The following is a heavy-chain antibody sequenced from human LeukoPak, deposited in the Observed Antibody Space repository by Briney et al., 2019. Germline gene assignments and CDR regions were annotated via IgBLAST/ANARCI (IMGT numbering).Heavy chain of an antibody. CDR2: ISGSGGST. J-gene: IGHJ5*02. CDR3: AKWRWFGESMGPNWFDP. CDR1: GFTFSSYG. Sequence: QPGGSLRLSCAASGFTFSSYGMSWVRQAPGKGLEWVSAISGSGGSTYYADSVKGRFTISRDNSKNTLYLQMNSLRAEDTAVYYCAKWRWFGESMGPNWFDPWGQGTLVTVSS. D-gene: IGHD3-10*01. V-gene: IGHV3-23*01.